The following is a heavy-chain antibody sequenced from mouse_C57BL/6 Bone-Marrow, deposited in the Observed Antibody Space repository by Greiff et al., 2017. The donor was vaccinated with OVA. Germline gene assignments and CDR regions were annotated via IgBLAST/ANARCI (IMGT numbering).Heavy chain of an antibody. Sequence: EVQLQQSGAELVRPGASVKLSCTASGFNITDDYMHWVKQRPEQGLEWIGWIDPENGDTEYASKFKGKATITADNSSNTAYMELSSLTSEESAVYYCSTLCDYVSSPAWFAYWGQGTLVTVSA. CDR2: IDPENGDT. D-gene: IGHD1-1*01. J-gene: IGHJ3*01. V-gene: IGHV14-4*01. CDR1: GFNITDDY. CDR3: STLCDYVSSPAWFAY.